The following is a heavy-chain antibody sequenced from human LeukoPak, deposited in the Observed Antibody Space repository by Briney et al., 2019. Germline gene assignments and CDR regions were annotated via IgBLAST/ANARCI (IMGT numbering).Heavy chain of an antibody. CDR3: ARVGGRITVFGVIGPHFDY. Sequence: SETLSLTCAVSGYSISSDYYWGWIRQPLGKWLEWIGSIYHSGSTYYNPSLKSRVTISVDTSKNQFSLNLSSVTAADTAVYYCARVGGRITVFGVIGPHFDYWGQGTLVTVSS. V-gene: IGHV4-38-2*01. J-gene: IGHJ4*02. CDR2: IYHSGST. D-gene: IGHD3-3*01. CDR1: GYSISSDYY.